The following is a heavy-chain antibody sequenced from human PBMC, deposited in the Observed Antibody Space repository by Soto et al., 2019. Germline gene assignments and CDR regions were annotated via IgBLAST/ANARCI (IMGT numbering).Heavy chain of an antibody. CDR3: TRESTSTLGIVGAIYGDH. V-gene: IGHV3-48*02. D-gene: IGHD1-26*01. CDR1: GFSFSTYS. Sequence: EVQLVESGGGLEQPGGSLRLSCAASGFSFSTYSMNWVRQAPGKGLEWVSYMSSSSSTVYYADSVKGRFTISRDNAKNSLYLHMNSLRDEDTAVYYCTRESTSTLGIVGAIYGDHWGQGTLVTVSS. CDR2: MSSSSSTV. J-gene: IGHJ4*02.